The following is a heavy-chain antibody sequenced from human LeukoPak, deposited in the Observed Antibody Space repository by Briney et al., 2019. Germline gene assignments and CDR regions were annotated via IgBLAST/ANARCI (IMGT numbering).Heavy chain of an antibody. CDR3: ARGDSNWTWFDP. CDR2: INPNSGGT. CDR1: GYTFTSYA. D-gene: IGHD1-20*01. V-gene: IGHV1-2*02. J-gene: IGHJ5*02. Sequence: GASVKVSCKASGYTFTSYAMNWVRQAPGQGLEWMGWINPNSGGTNYAQKFQGRVTMTRDTSISTAYMELSRLRSDDTAVYYCARGDSNWTWFDPWGQGTLVTVSS.